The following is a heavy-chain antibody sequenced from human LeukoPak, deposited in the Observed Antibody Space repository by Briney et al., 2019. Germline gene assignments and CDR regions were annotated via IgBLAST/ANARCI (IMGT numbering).Heavy chain of an antibody. V-gene: IGHV4-34*01. CDR1: GESFSFYY. J-gene: IGHJ3*02. CDR3: ARGDDAFDI. Sequence: SETLSLTCTVYGESFSFYYWSWIRQPPGKGLEWIGEINHSGSTNYNPSLKSRVTISVDTSKNQFSLKLSSVTAADTAVYYCARGDDAFDIWGQGTMVTVSS. CDR2: INHSGST.